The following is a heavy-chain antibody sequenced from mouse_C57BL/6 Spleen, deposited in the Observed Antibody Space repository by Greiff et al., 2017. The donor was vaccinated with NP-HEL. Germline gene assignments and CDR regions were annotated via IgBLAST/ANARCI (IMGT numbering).Heavy chain of an antibody. V-gene: IGHV1-69*01. D-gene: IGHD2-1*01. CDR3: ARYGNYGKDYAMDY. CDR1: GYTFTSYW. J-gene: IGHJ4*01. Sequence: QVQLQQPGAELVMPGASVKLSCKASGYTFTSYWMHWVKQRPGQGLEWIGEIDPSDSYTNYNQKFKGKSTLTVDKSSSTAYMQLSSLTSEDSAVYDCARYGNYGKDYAMDYWGQGTSVTVSS. CDR2: IDPSDSYT.